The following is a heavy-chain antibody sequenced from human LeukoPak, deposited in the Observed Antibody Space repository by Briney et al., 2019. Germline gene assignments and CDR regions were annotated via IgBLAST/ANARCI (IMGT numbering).Heavy chain of an antibody. CDR1: VDSITTYY. J-gene: IGHJ6*03. CDR2: IFYSGRT. D-gene: IGHD3-22*01. V-gene: IGHV4-59*08. Sequence: PSETLSLTCTVSVDSITTYYWSWIRQSPGRRREWIVYIFYSGRTAYNPSLKRRVTISLDTSENQFSLRLGSVTAADTGVYYCARSGRVGSHNYEYYIDVWGKGTTVTVSS. CDR3: ARSGRVGSHNYEYYIDV.